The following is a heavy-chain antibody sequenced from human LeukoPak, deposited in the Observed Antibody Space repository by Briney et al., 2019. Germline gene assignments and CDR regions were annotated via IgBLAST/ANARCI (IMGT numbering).Heavy chain of an antibody. V-gene: IGHV4-59*01. CDR3: ARTYYYDSSGYSVAFDI. Sequence: SETLSLTCTVSGGSISSYYWSWIRQPPGKGLEWIGYIYYSGSTNYNPSLKSRVTISVDTSKDQFSLKLSSVTAADTAVYYCARTYYYDSSGYSVAFDIWGQGTMVTVSS. CDR2: IYYSGST. J-gene: IGHJ3*02. D-gene: IGHD3-22*01. CDR1: GGSISSYY.